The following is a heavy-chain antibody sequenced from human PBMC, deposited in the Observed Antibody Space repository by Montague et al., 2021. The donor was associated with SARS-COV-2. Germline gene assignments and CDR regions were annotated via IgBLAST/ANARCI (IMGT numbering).Heavy chain of an antibody. V-gene: IGHV4-61*01. CDR1: DGSVISTYPH. D-gene: IGHD6-13*01. Sequence: SETLSLTCTVSDGSVISTYPHWHWVRQSPGRGRVWIGGYLFHINTADYHASLRSRVTISVDASKNQFSLKLTSVTAADTAVYYCTRGIESYKTGYWGQGILVTVSS. CDR3: TRGIESYKTGY. J-gene: IGHJ4*02. CDR2: LFHINTA.